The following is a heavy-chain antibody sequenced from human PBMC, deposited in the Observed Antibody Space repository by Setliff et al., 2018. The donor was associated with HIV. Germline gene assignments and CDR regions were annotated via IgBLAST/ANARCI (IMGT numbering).Heavy chain of an antibody. Sequence: GASVKVSCKTSGGTFSTYTSNWVRQAPGQGLEWMGGIFPIVGIPNYAQKFQGRVTITADKSTSTAYMEVSSLKSEDTAVYYCARSMVRGVIDYYSGMDVWGQGTTVTVSS. V-gene: IGHV1-69*10. CDR3: ARSMVRGVIDYYSGMDV. CDR1: GGTFSTYT. J-gene: IGHJ6*02. CDR2: IFPIVGIP. D-gene: IGHD3-10*01.